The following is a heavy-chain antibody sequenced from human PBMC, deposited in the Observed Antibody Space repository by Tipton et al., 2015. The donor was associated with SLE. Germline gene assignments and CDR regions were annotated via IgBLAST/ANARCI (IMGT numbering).Heavy chain of an antibody. CDR1: GGSISSYF. D-gene: IGHD2-2*01. J-gene: IGHJ4*02. CDR2: IYYSGST. V-gene: IGHV4-59*12. Sequence: TLSLTCTVSGGSISSYFWSWIRQPPGKGLEWIGYIYYSGSTNYNPSLKSRVTISVEVSKNQVSLKLSSVTAADTAVYYCARVAPAEVFDYWGQGTLVTVSS. CDR3: ARVAPAEVFDY.